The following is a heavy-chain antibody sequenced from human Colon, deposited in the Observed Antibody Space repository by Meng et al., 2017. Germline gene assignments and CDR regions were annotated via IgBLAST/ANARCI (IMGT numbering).Heavy chain of an antibody. J-gene: IGHJ4*02. CDR3: ASGRKYCSSTSCYGQFDY. D-gene: IGHD2-2*01. V-gene: IGHV4-4*02. CDR1: GGSISSSNW. CDR2: IYHSGST. Sequence: QVRLQGSGPGLVRPSGTLSLTCAVSGGSISSSNWWSWVRQPPGKGLEWIGEIYHSGSTNYNPSLKSRVTISVDKSKNQFSLKLSSVTAADTAVYYCASGRKYCSSTSCYGQFDYWGQGTLVTVSS.